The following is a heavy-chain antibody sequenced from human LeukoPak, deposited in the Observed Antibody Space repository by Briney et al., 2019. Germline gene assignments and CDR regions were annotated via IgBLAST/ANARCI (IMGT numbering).Heavy chain of an antibody. J-gene: IGHJ4*02. CDR3: ARAGVVVAATPLGLDY. Sequence: SETLSLTCAVYGGSFSGYYWSWIRQPPGKGLEWIGEISHSGSTNYNPSLKSRVTISVDTSKNQFSLKLSSVTAADTAVYYCARAGVVVAATPLGLDYWGQGTLVTVSS. V-gene: IGHV4-34*01. CDR1: GGSFSGYY. CDR2: ISHSGST. D-gene: IGHD2-15*01.